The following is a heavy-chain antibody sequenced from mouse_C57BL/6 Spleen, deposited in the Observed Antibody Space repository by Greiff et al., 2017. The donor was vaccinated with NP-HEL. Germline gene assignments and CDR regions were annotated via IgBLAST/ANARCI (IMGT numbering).Heavy chain of an antibody. CDR3: ARGKDSHFAY. D-gene: IGHD3-2*01. V-gene: IGHV1-54*01. CDR1: GYAFTNYL. Sequence: VQLQQSGAELVRPGTSVKVSCKASGYAFTNYLIEWVKQRPGQGLEWIGVINPGSGGTNYNEKFKGKATLTADKSSSTAYMQLSSLTSEDSAVYFCARGKDSHFAYWGQGTLVTVSA. CDR2: INPGSGGT. J-gene: IGHJ3*01.